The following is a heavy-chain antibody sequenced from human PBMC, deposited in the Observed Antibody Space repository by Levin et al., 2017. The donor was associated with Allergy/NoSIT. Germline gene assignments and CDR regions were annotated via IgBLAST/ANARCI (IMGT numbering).Heavy chain of an antibody. V-gene: IGHV3-23*01. CDR3: AKDLSAVPAANYYYAMDV. Sequence: GGSLRLSCAASGFTFSNYAMNWVRQAPGKGLEWVSGTSDSGGSTYSEDSVKGRFTISRDNSKNTLYLKVNSLRAETTALYYCAKDLSAVPAANYYYAMDVWGQGTTVTVSS. CDR2: TSDSGGST. D-gene: IGHD2-2*01. CDR1: GFTFSNYA. J-gene: IGHJ6*02.